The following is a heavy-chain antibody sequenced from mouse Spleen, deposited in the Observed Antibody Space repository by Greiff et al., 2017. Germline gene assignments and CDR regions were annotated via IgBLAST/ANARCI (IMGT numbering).Heavy chain of an antibody. J-gene: IGHJ3*02. D-gene: IGHD4-1*01. CDR2: ISYDGSN. CDR1: GYSITSGYY. CDR3: ARERTGFCY. V-gene: IGHV3-6*01. Sequence: EVQLQQSGPGPVKPSQSLTLTCSVTGYSITSGYYWYLIRPPPGNRPEWMGYISYDGSNNYHPSLRNRISITRDTSKIQFFRKLNSVTSEDTGTYYCARERTGFCYWGQGTLVTVSA.